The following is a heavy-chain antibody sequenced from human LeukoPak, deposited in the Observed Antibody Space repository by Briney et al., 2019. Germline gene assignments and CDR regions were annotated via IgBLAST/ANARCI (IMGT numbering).Heavy chain of an antibody. CDR3: AKDTTGESPPPYYYMDV. J-gene: IGHJ6*03. CDR1: GFTFSSYG. CDR2: ISYDGSNK. Sequence: PGRSLRLSCAASGFTFSSYGMHWVRQAPGKGLEWVAVISYDGSNKYYADSVKGRFTISRDNSKNTLYLQMNSLRAEDTAVYYCAKDTTGESPPPYYYMDVWGKGTTVTVSS. V-gene: IGHV3-30*18. D-gene: IGHD7-27*01.